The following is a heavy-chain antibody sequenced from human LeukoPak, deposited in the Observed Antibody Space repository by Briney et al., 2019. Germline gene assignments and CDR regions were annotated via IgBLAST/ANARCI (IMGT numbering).Heavy chain of an antibody. D-gene: IGHD1-1*01. J-gene: IGHJ6*02. CDR2: IKQDGSEK. CDR3: AREWYTRSGDNGMDV. CDR1: GFTFSSYA. V-gene: IGHV3-7*01. Sequence: GGSLRLSCAASGFTFSSYAMHWVRQAPGKGLEWVANIKQDGSEKYYVDSVKGRFTISRDNAKNSLYLQMNSLRAEDTAVYYCAREWYTRSGDNGMDVWGQGTTVTVSS.